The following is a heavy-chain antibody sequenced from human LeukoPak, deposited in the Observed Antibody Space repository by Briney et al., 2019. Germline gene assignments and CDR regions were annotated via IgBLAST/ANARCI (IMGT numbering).Heavy chain of an antibody. Sequence: GGSLRLSCAASGFTVSTNYMSWVRQAPGKGLEWVSAIYSGGSTYYADSVKGRFTISRDNSKNTLYLQMNSLRAEDTAVYYCAKDGGEWEVPEPEQEEFDYWGQGTLVTVSS. J-gene: IGHJ4*02. V-gene: IGHV3-53*01. CDR1: GFTVSTNY. D-gene: IGHD1-14*01. CDR2: IYSGGST. CDR3: AKDGGEWEVPEPEQEEFDY.